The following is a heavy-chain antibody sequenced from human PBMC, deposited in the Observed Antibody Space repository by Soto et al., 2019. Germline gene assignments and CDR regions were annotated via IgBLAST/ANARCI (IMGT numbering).Heavy chain of an antibody. D-gene: IGHD6-13*01. V-gene: IGHV6-1*01. J-gene: IGHJ6*03. CDR1: GDSVSSNSAA. CDR2: TYYRSKWYN. Sequence: SQTLSLTCAISGDSVSSNSAAWNWIRQSPSRGLEWLGRTYYRSKWYNDYAVSVKSRITINPDTSKNQFSLQLNSVTPEDTAVYYCARAYSSSWYEWNYYYYMGVWGKGTTVTVSS. CDR3: ARAYSSSWYEWNYYYYMGV.